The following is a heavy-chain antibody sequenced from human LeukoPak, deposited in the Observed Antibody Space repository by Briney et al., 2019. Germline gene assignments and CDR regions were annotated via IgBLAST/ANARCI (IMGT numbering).Heavy chain of an antibody. J-gene: IGHJ6*03. CDR3: ASRITIFGVVPARPKPYYYYYMDV. V-gene: IGHV1-69*15. CDR2: IIPIFGTA. D-gene: IGHD3-3*01. CDR1: GGTFSSYA. Sequence: SVKVSCKASGGTFSSYAISWVRQAPGQGLEWMGRIIPIFGTANYAQKFQGRVTITADESTSTAYMELSRLRSEDTAVYYCASRITIFGVVPARPKPYYYYYMDVWGKGTTVTVSS.